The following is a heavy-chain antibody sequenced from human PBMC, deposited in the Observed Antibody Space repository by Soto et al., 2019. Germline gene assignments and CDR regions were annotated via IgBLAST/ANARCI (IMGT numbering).Heavy chain of an antibody. CDR1: GGSISSINW. D-gene: IGHD1-26*01. CDR3: ARVSGSYYYGMDV. V-gene: IGHV4-4*02. Sequence: QVQLRESGPGLVKPSGTLTLTCAVSGGSISSINWWSWVRQPPGKGLEWIGEIYHSGSTNYNPSLKSRVTISVDKSKNQFSLKLSSVTAADTAVYYCARVSGSYYYGMDVWGQGTTVTVSS. CDR2: IYHSGST. J-gene: IGHJ6*02.